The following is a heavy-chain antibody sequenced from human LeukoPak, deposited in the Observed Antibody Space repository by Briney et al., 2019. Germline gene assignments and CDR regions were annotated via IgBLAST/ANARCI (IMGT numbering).Heavy chain of an antibody. CDR3: TRDSAAPGADLDY. CDR1: GFTFSSYW. CDR2: ISTDGSMT. V-gene: IGHV3-74*01. D-gene: IGHD6-13*01. J-gene: IGHJ4*02. Sequence: GGSLRLSCAASGFTFSSYWMHWVRQAPGKGLVWVSHISTDGSMTDYADSVKGRFTISRGNARNTLYLQVNSLRAEDTAVYYCTRDSAAPGADLDYWGQGTLVTVSS.